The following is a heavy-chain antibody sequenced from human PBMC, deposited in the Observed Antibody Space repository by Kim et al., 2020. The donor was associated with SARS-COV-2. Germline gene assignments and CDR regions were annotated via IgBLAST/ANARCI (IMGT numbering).Heavy chain of an antibody. J-gene: IGHJ5*02. CDR2: IIPIFGTA. Sequence: SVKVSCKASGGTFSSYAISWVRQAPGQGLEWMGGIIPIFGTANYAQKFQGRVTITADESTSTAYMELSSLRSEDTAVYYCARDVAVAGTDGGWFDPWGQGTLVTVSS. CDR1: GGTFSSYA. CDR3: ARDVAVAGTDGGWFDP. V-gene: IGHV1-69*13. D-gene: IGHD6-19*01.